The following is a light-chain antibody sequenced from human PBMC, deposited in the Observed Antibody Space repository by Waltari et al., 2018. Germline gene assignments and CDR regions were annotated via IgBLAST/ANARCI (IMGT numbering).Light chain of an antibody. V-gene: IGLV3-10*01. J-gene: IGLJ2*01. Sequence: SYELTPPPSVAVSPGPTARITCHGYALPKKYDYWFQQKPGQSPVLIIYEDSKRPSGIPERFSGSSSGTVATLTISGAQVEDEADYYCYSTDSSGNHGLFGGGTRLTVL. CDR3: YSTDSSGNHGL. CDR2: EDS. CDR1: ALPKKY.